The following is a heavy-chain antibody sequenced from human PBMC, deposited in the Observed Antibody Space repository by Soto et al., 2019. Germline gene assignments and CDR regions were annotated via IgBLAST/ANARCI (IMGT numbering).Heavy chain of an antibody. CDR1: GFTFSSYG. V-gene: IGHV3-33*01. CDR2: IWYDGSNK. D-gene: IGHD5-12*01. J-gene: IGHJ3*02. CDR3: ARVWRGYSGYGPFDAFDI. Sequence: GGSLRLSCAASGFTFSSYGMHWVRQAPGKGLEWVAVIWYDGSNKYYADSVKGRFTISRDNSKNTLYLQMNSLRAEDTAVYYCARVWRGYSGYGPFDAFDIWGQGTMVTVSS.